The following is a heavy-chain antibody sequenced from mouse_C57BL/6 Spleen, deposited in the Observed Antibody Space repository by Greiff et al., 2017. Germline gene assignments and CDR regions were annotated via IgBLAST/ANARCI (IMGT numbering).Heavy chain of an antibody. D-gene: IGHD4-1*01. Sequence: EVKLMESGGGLVKPGGSLKLSCAASGFTFSDYGMHWVRQAPEKGLEWVAYISSGSSTIYYADTVKGRFTISRDNAKNTLFLQMTSLRSEDTAMYYCASALTGYYAMDYWGQGTSVTVSS. J-gene: IGHJ4*01. CDR1: GFTFSDYG. CDR3: ASALTGYYAMDY. CDR2: ISSGSSTI. V-gene: IGHV5-17*01.